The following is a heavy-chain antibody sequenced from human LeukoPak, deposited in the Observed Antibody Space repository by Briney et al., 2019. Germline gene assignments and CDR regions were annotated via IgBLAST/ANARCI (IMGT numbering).Heavy chain of an antibody. Sequence: PGGSLRLSCAASGFTFSSYWMSWVRQAPGKGLEWVANIKQDGSEKYYVDSVKGRFTISRDNAKNSLYLQMNSLRAEDTAVYYCARDSNIAAAGYMDVWGKGTTVTVSS. J-gene: IGHJ6*03. V-gene: IGHV3-7*03. CDR1: GFTFSSYW. D-gene: IGHD6-13*01. CDR2: IKQDGSEK. CDR3: ARDSNIAAAGYMDV.